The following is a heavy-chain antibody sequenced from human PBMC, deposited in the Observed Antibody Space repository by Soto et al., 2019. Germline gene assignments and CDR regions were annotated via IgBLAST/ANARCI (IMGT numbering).Heavy chain of an antibody. Sequence: GASVKVSCKTSGGPFKNHTFNWVLQAPGQGLEWVGLVIPTLATADYAQKFQGRVTMTADEVTNTAYMELSSLRSDDTGVYYCASDYGEVDAFDIWGQGTLVTVSS. D-gene: IGHD4-17*01. CDR2: VIPTLATA. V-gene: IGHV1-69*08. CDR1: GGPFKNHT. J-gene: IGHJ3*02. CDR3: ASDYGEVDAFDI.